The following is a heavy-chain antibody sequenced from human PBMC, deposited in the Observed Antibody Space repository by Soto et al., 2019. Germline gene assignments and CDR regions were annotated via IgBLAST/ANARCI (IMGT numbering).Heavy chain of an antibody. CDR1: GYTFTGYY. Sequence: ASVKVSCKASGYTFTGYYMHWVRQAPGQGLEWMGWINPNSGGTSYAQKFQGRVTMTRDTSISTAYMELSRLRSDDTAVYYCARERAEYSSSSDGMDVWGQGTTGTVSS. CDR2: INPNSGGT. D-gene: IGHD6-6*01. V-gene: IGHV1-2*02. J-gene: IGHJ6*02. CDR3: ARERAEYSSSSDGMDV.